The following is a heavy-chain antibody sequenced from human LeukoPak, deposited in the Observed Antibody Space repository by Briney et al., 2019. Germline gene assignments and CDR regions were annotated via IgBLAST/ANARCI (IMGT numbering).Heavy chain of an antibody. CDR3: ARVKRGMDFWSGPNWFDP. V-gene: IGHV1-18*01. D-gene: IGHD3-3*01. J-gene: IGHJ5*02. CDR2: ISAYNGNT. CDR1: GYTFTSYG. Sequence: ASVKVSCKASGYTFTSYGISWVRQAPGQGLEWMGWISAYNGNTNYAQKLQGRVTMTTDTSTSTAYMELRSLRSDDTAVYYCARVKRGMDFWSGPNWFDPWGQGTLVTVSS.